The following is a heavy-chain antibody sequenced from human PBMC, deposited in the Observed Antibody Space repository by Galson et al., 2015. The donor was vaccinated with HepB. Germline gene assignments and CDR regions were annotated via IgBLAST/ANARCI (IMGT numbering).Heavy chain of an antibody. V-gene: IGHV5-10-1*01. CDR2: IDPSDSYT. D-gene: IGHD3-22*01. CDR1: GYSFTSYW. CDR3: ARHGPYDSSGYIYYFDY. J-gene: IGHJ4*02. Sequence: QSGAEVKKPGESLRISCKGSGYSFTSYWISWVRQMPGKGLEWMGRIDPSDSYTNYSPSFQGHVTISADKSISTAYLQWSSLKASDTAMYYCARHGPYDSSGYIYYFDYWGQGTLVTVSS.